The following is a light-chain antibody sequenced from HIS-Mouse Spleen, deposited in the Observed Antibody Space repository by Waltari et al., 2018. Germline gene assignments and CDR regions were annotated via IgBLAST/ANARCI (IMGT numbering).Light chain of an antibody. J-gene: IGLJ1*01. V-gene: IGLV1-44*01. CDR3: SSYTSSSTLYV. CDR2: RNN. Sequence: QSVLTQPPSASGTPGQRVPIPCSARRPTIGSNSVNWYQQLQGTAPKLLIYRNNKRPSGVPDRFSGSKSGNTASLTISGLQAEDEADYYCSSYTSSSTLYVFGTGTKVTVL. CDR1: RPTIGSNS.